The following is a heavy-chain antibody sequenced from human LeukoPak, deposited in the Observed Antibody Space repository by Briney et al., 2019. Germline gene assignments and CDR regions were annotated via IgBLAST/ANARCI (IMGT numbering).Heavy chain of an antibody. D-gene: IGHD2-2*03. CDR2: IYYSGTT. CDR1: GGSISLYY. CDR3: ATIGYCSSASCSNFDY. J-gene: IGHJ4*02. Sequence: VKPSETLSLTCTVSGGSISLYYWNWIRQPPGKGLEWIGYIYYSGTTNYNPSLKSRVTISVDTSKNQFSLKLSSVTAADTAVYYCATIGYCSSASCSNFDYWGQGTLVTVSS. V-gene: IGHV4-59*01.